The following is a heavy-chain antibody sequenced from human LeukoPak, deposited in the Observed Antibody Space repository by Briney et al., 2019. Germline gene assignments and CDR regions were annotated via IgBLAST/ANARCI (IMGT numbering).Heavy chain of an antibody. D-gene: IGHD6-13*01. CDR3: ARASPPGIAAGSDY. CDR2: ITSSGTHI. V-gene: IGHV3-21*01. CDR1: GFTFSSYS. Sequence: GGSLRPSCAASGFTFSSYSMNWVRQAPEKGLEWVSSITSSGTHIYYADSVKGRFTASRDNAKNSLYLQMNSLRAEDTAVYYCARASPPGIAAGSDYWGQGALVTVSS. J-gene: IGHJ4*02.